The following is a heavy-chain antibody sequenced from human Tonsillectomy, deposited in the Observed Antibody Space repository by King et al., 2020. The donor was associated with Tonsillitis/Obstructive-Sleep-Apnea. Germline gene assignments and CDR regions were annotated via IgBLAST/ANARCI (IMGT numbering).Heavy chain of an antibody. CDR2: IYQNGNT. V-gene: IGHV4-4*02. Sequence: QLQESGPGLVKPSGTLSLTCAVSGGSISSNNWWSWVRQPPGRGLEWIGEIYQNGNTNFNPSLKSRITMSVDKSKNQFSLKVNSVTAAETAVYYCARSRIVEDRGVGLDCWGQGILVTVSS. CDR1: GGSISSNNW. D-gene: IGHD1-26*01. J-gene: IGHJ4*02. CDR3: ARSRIVEDRGVGLDC.